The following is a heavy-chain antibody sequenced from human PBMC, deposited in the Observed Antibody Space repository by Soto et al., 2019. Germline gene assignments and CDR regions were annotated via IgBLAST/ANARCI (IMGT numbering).Heavy chain of an antibody. J-gene: IGHJ3*02. CDR3: ARGGPYDSSGYADAFDI. D-gene: IGHD3-22*01. Sequence: LSLTCAISGDSVSSNSAAWNWIRQSPSRGLEWLGRTYYRSKWYNDYAVSVKSRITINPDTSKNQFSLQLNSVTPEDTAVYYCARGGPYDSSGYADAFDIWGQGTMVTVS. V-gene: IGHV6-1*01. CDR2: TYYRSKWYN. CDR1: GDSVSSNSAA.